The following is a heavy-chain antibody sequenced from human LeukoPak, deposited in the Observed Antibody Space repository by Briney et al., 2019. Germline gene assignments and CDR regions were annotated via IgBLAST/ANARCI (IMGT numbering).Heavy chain of an antibody. D-gene: IGHD1-7*01. V-gene: IGHV1-69*01. CDR2: IIPIFSTA. J-gene: IGHJ4*02. CDR3: ASPGITGTPLNY. Sequence: SVTVSCKASGGTFSSYAISWVRQAPGQGLEWMGGIIPIFSTANYAQNFQGRVTITADESTNTAYMELSSLRSEDTAVYYCASPGITGTPLNYWGQGTLVTVSS. CDR1: GGTFSSYA.